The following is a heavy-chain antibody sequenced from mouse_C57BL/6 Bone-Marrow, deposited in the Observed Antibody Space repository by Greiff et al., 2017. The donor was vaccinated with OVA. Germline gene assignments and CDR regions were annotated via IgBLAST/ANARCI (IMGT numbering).Heavy chain of an antibody. V-gene: IGHV5-4*01. J-gene: IGHJ4*01. CDR2: ISDGGSYT. D-gene: IGHD2-5*01. Sequence: EVKLMESGGGLVKPGGSLKLSCAASGFTFSSYAMSWVRQTPEQRLEWVATISDGGSYTYYPDNVKGRFTISRDNAKNNLYLQMSHLKSEDTAMYYCARDIVTSYYAMDYWGQGTSVTVSS. CDR3: ARDIVTSYYAMDY. CDR1: GFTFSSYA.